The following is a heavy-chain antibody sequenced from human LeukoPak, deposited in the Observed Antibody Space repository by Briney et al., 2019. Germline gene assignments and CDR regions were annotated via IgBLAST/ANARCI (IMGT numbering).Heavy chain of an antibody. D-gene: IGHD2-2*01. J-gene: IGHJ4*02. CDR3: ARGSAKHQQDY. Sequence: ASVKVSCKASGYTFTGYYMHWVRQAPGQGLEWMGWINPNSGDTNYAQKFQGRVTMTRNTSISTAYMELSSLRSEDTAVYYCARGSAKHQQDYWGQGTLVTVSS. CDR2: INPNSGDT. CDR1: GYTFTGYY. V-gene: IGHV1-2*02.